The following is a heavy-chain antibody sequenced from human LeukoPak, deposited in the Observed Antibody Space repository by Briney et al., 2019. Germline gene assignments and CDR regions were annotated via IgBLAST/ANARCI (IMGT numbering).Heavy chain of an antibody. V-gene: IGHV3-13*01. CDR3: ARAGIAVAGTEPGAFDI. J-gene: IGHJ3*02. Sequence: GGSLRLSCAASGFTFSSYDMHWVRQATGKGLEWVSAIGTAGDTYYPGSVKGRFTISRENAKNSLYLQMNSLRAGDTAVYYCARAGIAVAGTEPGAFDIWGQGTMVTVSS. D-gene: IGHD6-19*01. CDR2: IGTAGDT. CDR1: GFTFSSYD.